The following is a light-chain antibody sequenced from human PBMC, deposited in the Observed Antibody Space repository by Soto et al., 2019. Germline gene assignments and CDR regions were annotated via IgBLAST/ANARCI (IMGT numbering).Light chain of an antibody. J-gene: IGKJ4*01. V-gene: IGKV3-20*01. CDR2: GAS. CDR3: QQYGSTPLT. Sequence: EIVLTQSPGTLSLSPGXRATLSCRASRSVNSAYLAWYQQKPGQAPRLLIYGASNRATGIPDRFSGSGSGTDFTVTISRLEPEDFAVYYCQQYGSTPLTFGGGTRWIS. CDR1: RSVNSAY.